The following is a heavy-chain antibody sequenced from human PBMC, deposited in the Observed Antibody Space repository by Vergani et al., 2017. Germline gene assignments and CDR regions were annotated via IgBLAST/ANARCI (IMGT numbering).Heavy chain of an antibody. CDR2: IKSKTDGGTT. CDR1: GFTFSNAW. Sequence: EVQLVESGGGLVKPGGSLRLSCAASGFTFSNAWMSWVRQAPGKGLEWVGRIKSKTDGGTTDYAAPVKGRFTISRDDSKNTLYLQMNSLKTEDTAVYYCTTEDIAAATAHYYIDVWGKGTTVTVSS. J-gene: IGHJ6*03. CDR3: TTEDIAAATAHYYIDV. D-gene: IGHD6-13*01. V-gene: IGHV3-15*01.